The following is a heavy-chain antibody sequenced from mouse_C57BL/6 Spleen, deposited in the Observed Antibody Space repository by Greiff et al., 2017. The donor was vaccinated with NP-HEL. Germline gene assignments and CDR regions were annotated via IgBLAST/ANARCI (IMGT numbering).Heavy chain of an antibody. CDR3: ARSYYYGSSYEYFDV. CDR2: IDPSDSET. V-gene: IGHV1-52*01. D-gene: IGHD1-1*01. CDR1: GYTFTSYW. J-gene: IGHJ1*03. Sequence: VQLQQPGAELVRPGSSVKLSCKASGYTFTSYWMHWVKQRPIQGLEWIGNIDPSDSETHYNQKFKDKATLTVDKSSSTAYMQLSSLTSEDSAVYYCARSYYYGSSYEYFDVWGTGTTVTVSS.